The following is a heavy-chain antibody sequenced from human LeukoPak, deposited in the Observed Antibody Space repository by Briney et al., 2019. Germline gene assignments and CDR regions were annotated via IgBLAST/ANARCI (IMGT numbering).Heavy chain of an antibody. J-gene: IGHJ4*02. V-gene: IGHV1-69*04. D-gene: IGHD6-19*01. CDR1: GGTFSSYA. CDR2: IIPILGIA. Sequence: ASVKVSCKASGGTFSSYAISWVRQAPGQGLEWMGRIIPILGIANYAQKFQGRVTITADKSTSTAYMELNSLRAEDTAVYYCAKVVLAVAVRGVVDYWGQGTLVTVSS. CDR3: AKVVLAVAVRGVVDY.